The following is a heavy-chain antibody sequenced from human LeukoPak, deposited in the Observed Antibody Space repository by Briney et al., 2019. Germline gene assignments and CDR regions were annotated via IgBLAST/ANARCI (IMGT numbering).Heavy chain of an antibody. CDR2: ISGSGAVT. CDR3: AKDYYESSVILGGYFDF. V-gene: IGHV3-23*01. CDR1: GFTISDYA. J-gene: IGHJ4*02. D-gene: IGHD3-22*01. Sequence: SGGSLRLSCVPPGFTISDYAIHWVRQAPGKGLEWVSGISGSGAVTYHADSVRGRFTISRDNSKNTLYLQMSSLRAEDTALYYCAKDYYESSVILGGYFDFWGRGTLVTVST.